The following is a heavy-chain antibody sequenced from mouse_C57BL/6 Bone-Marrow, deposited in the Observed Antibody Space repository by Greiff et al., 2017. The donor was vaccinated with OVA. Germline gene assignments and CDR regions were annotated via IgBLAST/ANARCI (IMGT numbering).Heavy chain of an antibody. CDR3: ARLGDYHWYFDG. CDR1: GYTFTSYW. CDR2: IYPGSGST. J-gene: IGHJ1*03. V-gene: IGHV1-55*01. D-gene: IGHD2-4*01. Sequence: QVQLQQPGAELVKPGASVKMSCKASGYTFTSYWITWVKQRPGQGLEWIGDIYPGSGSTNYNEKFKSKATLTVDTSSSTAYMQLSSLTSEDSAVYYCARLGDYHWYFDGWGTGTTVTVSS.